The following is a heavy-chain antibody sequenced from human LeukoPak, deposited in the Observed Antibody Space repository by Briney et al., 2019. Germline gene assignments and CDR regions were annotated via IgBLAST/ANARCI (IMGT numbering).Heavy chain of an antibody. Sequence: GASVKVSCKASGYTFTGYYMHWVRQAPGQGLEWIGWINPNSGGANYAQKFQGRVTMTRDTSISTAYMELSRLRSDDTAVYYCARDGLVAAIPGRYYYYYMDVWGKGTTVTVSS. V-gene: IGHV1-2*02. J-gene: IGHJ6*03. CDR1: GYTFTGYY. CDR3: ARDGLVAAIPGRYYYYYMDV. CDR2: INPNSGGA. D-gene: IGHD5-18*01.